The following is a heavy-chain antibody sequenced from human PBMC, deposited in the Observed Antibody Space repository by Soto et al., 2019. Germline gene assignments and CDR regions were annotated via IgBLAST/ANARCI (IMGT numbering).Heavy chain of an antibody. J-gene: IGHJ4*02. CDR2: IYYSGST. V-gene: IGHV4-39*01. Sequence: QLQLQESGPGLVKPSETLSLTCTVSGGSISSSSYYWGWISQPPGKGLEWLGSIYYSGSTYYNPSLKSRVTISVDTSKNQCSLTRSSVTAADTDVYYCARRTTVNSRLGFFDYWGQGTLVTVAA. CDR1: GGSISSSSYY. D-gene: IGHD4-17*01. CDR3: ARRTTVNSRLGFFDY.